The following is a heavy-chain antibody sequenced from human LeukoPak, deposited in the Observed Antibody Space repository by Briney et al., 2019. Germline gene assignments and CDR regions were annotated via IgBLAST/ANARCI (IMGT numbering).Heavy chain of an antibody. CDR1: GGSISSYY. Sequence: SETLSLTCTVSGGSISSYYWSWIRQPAGKGLEWIGRIYTSGSTNYNPSLKSRVTMSVDTSKNQFSLKLSSVTAADTAVYYCATLFPCSGGSCRDYWGQGTLVTVSS. D-gene: IGHD2-15*01. CDR3: ATLFPCSGGSCRDY. CDR2: IYTSGST. J-gene: IGHJ4*02. V-gene: IGHV4-4*07.